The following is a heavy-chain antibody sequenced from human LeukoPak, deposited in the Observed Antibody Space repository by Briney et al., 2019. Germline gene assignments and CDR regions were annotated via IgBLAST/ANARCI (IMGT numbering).Heavy chain of an antibody. V-gene: IGHV1-18*01. CDR2: SSIYNGKT. J-gene: IGHJ4*02. D-gene: IGHD3-10*01. CDR1: GYPFRTYG. Sequence: ASVKVSCKAYGYPFRTYGISWARQAPGKGLEWLGWSSIYNGKTNYAQKVHGRLTLTTDTSTSTAYLELRSLTSDDTAVYYCARVSMGLTFFDHWGQGTPVIVSS. CDR3: ARVSMGLTFFDH.